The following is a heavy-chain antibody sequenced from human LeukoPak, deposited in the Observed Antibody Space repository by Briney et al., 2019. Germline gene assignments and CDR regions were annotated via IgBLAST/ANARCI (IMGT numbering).Heavy chain of an antibody. J-gene: IGHJ4*02. CDR1: GFTFSSYS. CDR3: ARDHSYDSSGYGQFDY. D-gene: IGHD3-22*01. CDR2: ISSSSSYI. Sequence: GGSLRLSCAASGFTFSSYSMNRVRQAPGKGLEWVSSISSSSSYIYYADSVKGRFTISRDNAKNSLYLQMNSLRAEDTAVYYCARDHSYDSSGYGQFDYWGQGTLVTVSS. V-gene: IGHV3-21*01.